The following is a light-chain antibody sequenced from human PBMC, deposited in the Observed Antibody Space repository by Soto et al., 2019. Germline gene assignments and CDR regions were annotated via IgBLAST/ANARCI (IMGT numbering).Light chain of an antibody. J-gene: IGKJ5*01. CDR1: QSFSSY. V-gene: IGKV3-11*01. CDR3: QQRSNWIS. CDR2: DAS. Sequence: ETVLTQSPATLSLSPGERATLSCKASQSFSSYLAWYQQKPGQAPRLLIYDASNRATGIPARFSGSGSGTDFTLTISSLEPEDFAVYYCQQRSNWISFGQGTRLEIK.